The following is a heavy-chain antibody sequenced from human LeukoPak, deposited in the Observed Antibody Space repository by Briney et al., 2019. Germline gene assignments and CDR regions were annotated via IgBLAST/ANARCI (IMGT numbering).Heavy chain of an antibody. V-gene: IGHV1-69*13. CDR3: ASYYDSSGYFDP. D-gene: IGHD3-22*01. CDR1: GGTFSSYA. J-gene: IGHJ5*02. Sequence: ASVKVSCTASGGTFSSYAISWVRQAPGQGLEWMGGIIPIFGTANYAQKFQGRVTITADESTSTAYMELSSLRSEDTAVYYCASYYDSSGYFDPWGQGTLVTVSS. CDR2: IIPIFGTA.